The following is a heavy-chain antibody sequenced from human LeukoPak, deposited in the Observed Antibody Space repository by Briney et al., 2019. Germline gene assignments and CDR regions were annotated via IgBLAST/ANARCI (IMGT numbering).Heavy chain of an antibody. J-gene: IGHJ5*01. CDR1: GFTFNIYA. D-gene: IGHD3-22*01. Sequence: QSGGSLRLSCAASGFTFNIYAMSWVRQAPGKGLEWVSSITSSGDATFHADSVKDRFTTSRDNSKSTLYLQMSRLRVEDTAVYYCAKDRPNYHESNGHYYRLNGDSWGQGTLVTVSS. CDR3: AKDRPNYHESNGHYYRLNGDS. V-gene: IGHV3-23*01. CDR2: ITSSGDAT.